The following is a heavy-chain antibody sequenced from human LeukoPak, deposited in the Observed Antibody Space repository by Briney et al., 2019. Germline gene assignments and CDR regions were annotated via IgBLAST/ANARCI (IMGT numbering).Heavy chain of an antibody. V-gene: IGHV4-31*03. CDR1: GGSISSGGYY. D-gene: IGHD4-23*01. Sequence: PSQTLSLTCTVSGGSISSGGYYWSWIRQHPGKGLEWIGYIYYSGSTYYNPSLKSRVTISVDTSKNQFSLKLSSVTAADTAVYYCARQSYGGNPYFDYWGQGTLVTVSS. CDR3: ARQSYGGNPYFDY. CDR2: IYYSGST. J-gene: IGHJ4*02.